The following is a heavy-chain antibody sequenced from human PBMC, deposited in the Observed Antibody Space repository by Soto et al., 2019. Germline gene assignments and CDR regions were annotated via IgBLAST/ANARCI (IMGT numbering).Heavy chain of an antibody. V-gene: IGHV3-30-3*01. Sequence: GGSLRLSCAASGFAFNRHPLHWVRQAPGKGLEWVAVISHDGNNKYYADSVKGRFTISRDNSMNMLYLQMHGLRTEDTAIFYCERDSVQLYATLHGPFDHWGQAVLVTVS. CDR2: ISHDGNNK. D-gene: IGHD2-8*01. J-gene: IGHJ4*02. CDR1: GFAFNRHP. CDR3: ERDSVQLYATLHGPFDH.